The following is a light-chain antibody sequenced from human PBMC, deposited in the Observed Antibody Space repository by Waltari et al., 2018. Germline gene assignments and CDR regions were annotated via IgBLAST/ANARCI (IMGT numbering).Light chain of an antibody. CDR3: CSYTRSSTLL. V-gene: IGLV2-23*02. CDR1: SSDVGTYNL. CDR2: EVS. J-gene: IGLJ2*01. Sequence: QSALTQPASVSGSPGQSVTLTCTGTSSDVGTYNLVSWYQLHPGKAPKLMTYEVSQRPSGVSSRVSGSKSGNTASLTISGLQAEDEADYYCCSYTRSSTLLFGGGTKLTVL.